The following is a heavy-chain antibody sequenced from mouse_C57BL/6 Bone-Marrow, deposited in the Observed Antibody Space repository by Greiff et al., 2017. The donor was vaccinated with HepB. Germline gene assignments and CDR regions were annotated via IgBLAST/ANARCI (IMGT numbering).Heavy chain of an antibody. CDR1: GYTFTSYW. Sequence: VQLQQPGAELVKPGASVKLSCKASGYTFTSYWMHWVKQRPGRGLEWIGRIDPNSGGTKYNEKFKSKATLTVDKPSSTAYMQLSSLTSEHSAVYYCAREGYYDYDEYAMDYWGQGTSVTVSS. V-gene: IGHV1-72*01. CDR2: IDPNSGGT. J-gene: IGHJ4*01. D-gene: IGHD2-4*01. CDR3: AREGYYDYDEYAMDY.